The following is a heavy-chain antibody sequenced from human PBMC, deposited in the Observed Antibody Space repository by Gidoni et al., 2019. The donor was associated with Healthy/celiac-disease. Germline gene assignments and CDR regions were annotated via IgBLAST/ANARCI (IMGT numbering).Heavy chain of an antibody. D-gene: IGHD3-3*01. J-gene: IGHJ2*01. V-gene: IGHV4-38-2*01. CDR1: GYSISSGSY. CDR2: IYHSGST. Sequence: QVQLQESGPGLVKPSETLSLTCAVSGYSISSGSYWGWIRQPPGKGLEWIGSIYHSGSTYYNPSLKSRVTISVDTSKNQFSLKLSSVTAADTAVYYCARGIFGVVISEDKNWYFDLWGRGTLVTVSS. CDR3: ARGIFGVVISEDKNWYFDL.